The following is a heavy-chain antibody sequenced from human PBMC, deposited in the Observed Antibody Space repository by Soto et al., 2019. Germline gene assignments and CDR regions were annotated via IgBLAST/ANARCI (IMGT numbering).Heavy chain of an antibody. J-gene: IGHJ4*02. Sequence: SETLSLTCAVSGGSISSGGYSWSWIRQPPGKGLEWIGYIYHSGSTYYNPSLKSRVTISVDRSKNQFSLRLSSVTAADTAVYYCARLVYDSSGYRPGWAQGTLVPVSS. CDR1: GGSISSGGYS. CDR3: ARLVYDSSGYRPG. D-gene: IGHD3-22*01. CDR2: IYHSGST. V-gene: IGHV4-30-2*01.